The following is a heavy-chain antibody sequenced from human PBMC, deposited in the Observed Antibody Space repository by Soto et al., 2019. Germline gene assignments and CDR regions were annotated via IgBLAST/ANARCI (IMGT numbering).Heavy chain of an antibody. J-gene: IGHJ4*02. CDR3: ASVTFGGVVLAH. CDR2: IYFNGNT. V-gene: IGHV4-59*01. Sequence: SETLSLTCSVSADSFSKYYWTWIRQPPGEGLEWIGYIYFNGNTNYNPSLKGRVTISIDTSKKQFSLNPSSVTAADTAVYYCASVTFGGVVLAHWGQGTLVT. CDR1: ADSFSKYY. D-gene: IGHD3-16*01.